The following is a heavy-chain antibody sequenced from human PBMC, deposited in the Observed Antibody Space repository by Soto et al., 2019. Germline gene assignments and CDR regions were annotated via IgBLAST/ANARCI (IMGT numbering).Heavy chain of an antibody. J-gene: IGHJ3*02. D-gene: IGHD2-2*01. Sequence: PSHRLSLTCTFSRSSISSPYGGWSPQPPGKGLESIGYIYYSGSHNYNPSLKSRVTISVDTSKNQLSLKLSSVTAADTAVYYCARDLQRCISTSCYGDDAFDIWGQGTMVT. CDR1: RSSISSPY. V-gene: IGHV4-59*11. CDR2: IYYSGSH. CDR3: ARDLQRCISTSCYGDDAFDI.